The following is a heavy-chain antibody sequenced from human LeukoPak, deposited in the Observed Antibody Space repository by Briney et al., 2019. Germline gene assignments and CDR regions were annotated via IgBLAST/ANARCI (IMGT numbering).Heavy chain of an antibody. J-gene: IGHJ6*02. CDR3: ARGPVTTHGMDV. CDR2: KNPNSGRT. D-gene: IGHD4-11*01. CDR1: GYTFTSYD. V-gene: IGHV1-8*01. Sequence: ASVKVSCKASGYTFTSYDINWVRQATGQGLEWMGWKNPNSGRTGLAQKFQGRFTMTMNTAISTAYMELSSLTSEDTVVYYCARGPVTTHGMDVWGQGTTVTVSS.